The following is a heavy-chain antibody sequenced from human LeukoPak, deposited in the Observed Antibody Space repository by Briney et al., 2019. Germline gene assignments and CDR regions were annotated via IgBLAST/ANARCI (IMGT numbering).Heavy chain of an antibody. CDR1: GFTFSSFE. V-gene: IGHV3-48*03. D-gene: IGHD3-16*02. Sequence: RGSPRLSCAASGFTFSSFEMHCVRQAPGEGLEWVSYISSNGRTTFYADSVKGGFTISRDNAKNSLYLQMNSLRAEETAVYYCARGYRAGYYYDYWGQGTLVTVSS. CDR2: ISSNGRTT. CDR3: ARGYRAGYYYDY. J-gene: IGHJ4*02.